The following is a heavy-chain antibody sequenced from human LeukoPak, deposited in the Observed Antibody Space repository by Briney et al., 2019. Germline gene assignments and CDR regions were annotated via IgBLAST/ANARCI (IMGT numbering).Heavy chain of an antibody. J-gene: IGHJ4*02. CDR1: GGTFSSYA. CDR3: ARAWNSSGWYYFDY. D-gene: IGHD6-19*01. CDR2: INPNSGGT. Sequence: ASVKVSCKASGGTFSSYAISWVRQAPGQGLEWMGWINPNSGGTNYAQRFQGRVTMTRDTSISTAYMELSRLRSDDTAVYYCARAWNSSGWYYFDYWGQGTLVTVSS. V-gene: IGHV1-2*02.